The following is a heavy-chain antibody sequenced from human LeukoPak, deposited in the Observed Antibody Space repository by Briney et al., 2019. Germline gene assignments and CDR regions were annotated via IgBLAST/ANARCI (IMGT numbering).Heavy chain of an antibody. CDR2: IAGSSGYI. CDR3: ARDRGAYCGGDCYLGFDY. CDR1: GFTSSSYT. Sequence: GGALRLSCAASGFTSSSYTMNWVRQAPGKGLGWVSSIAGSSGYISYADSVKGRFTISRDNAKKSLYLQMTSLTAEDTAVYYCARDRGAYCGGDCYLGFDYWGRGTLVTVSS. J-gene: IGHJ4*01. V-gene: IGHV3-21*01. D-gene: IGHD2-21*02.